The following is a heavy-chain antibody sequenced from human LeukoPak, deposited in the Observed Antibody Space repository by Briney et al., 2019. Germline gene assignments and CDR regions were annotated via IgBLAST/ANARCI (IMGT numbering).Heavy chain of an antibody. Sequence: ASVKVSRKASGYTFTNYYMHWVRQAPGQGLEWMGRLNPSGGSANYAQKFKGRVTMTRDTSTSTIYMELSSLRSEDTAVYYCARQGTYSNAIGLGYWGQGTLVTVSS. CDR2: LNPSGGSA. J-gene: IGHJ4*02. V-gene: IGHV1-46*01. CDR1: GYTFTNYY. CDR3: ARQGTYSNAIGLGY. D-gene: IGHD6-13*01.